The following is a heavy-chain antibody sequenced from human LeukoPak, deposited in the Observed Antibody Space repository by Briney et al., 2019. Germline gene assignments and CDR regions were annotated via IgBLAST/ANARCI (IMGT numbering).Heavy chain of an antibody. CDR2: ISAYNGNT. D-gene: IGHD6-6*01. CDR3: ARHPSHYYYGMDV. Sequence: ASVKVSCKASGYTFTGYYMHWVRQAPGQGLEWMGWISAYNGNTNYAQKLQGRVTMTTDTSTSTAYMELRSLRSDDTAVYYCARHPSHYYYGMDVWGQGTTVTVSS. CDR1: GYTFTGYY. J-gene: IGHJ6*02. V-gene: IGHV1-18*04.